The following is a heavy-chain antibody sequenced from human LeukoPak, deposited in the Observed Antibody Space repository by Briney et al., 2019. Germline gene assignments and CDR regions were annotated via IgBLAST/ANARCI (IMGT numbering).Heavy chain of an antibody. CDR2: IYYSGST. D-gene: IGHD3-3*01. V-gene: IGHV4-31*03. CDR1: GGSISSGGYY. Sequence: SETLSLTCTVSGGSISSGGYYWSWIRQHPGKSLEWIGYIYYSGSTYYNPSLKSRVTISVDTSKNQFSLKLSSVTAADTAVYYCARDRPHTNYYYYGMDVWGQGTTVTVSS. J-gene: IGHJ6*02. CDR3: ARDRPHTNYYYYGMDV.